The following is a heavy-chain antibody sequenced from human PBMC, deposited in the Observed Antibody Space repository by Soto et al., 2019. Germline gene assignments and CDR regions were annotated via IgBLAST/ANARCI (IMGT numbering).Heavy chain of an antibody. CDR1: GGSISSSSYY. Sequence: KASETLSLTCTVSGGSISSSSYYWGWIRQPPGKGLEWIGSIYYSGSTYYNPSLKSRVTISVDTSKNQFSLKLSSVTAADTAVYYCARQSSYFDYWGQGTLVTVSS. CDR2: IYYSGST. CDR3: ARQSSYFDY. V-gene: IGHV4-39*01. J-gene: IGHJ4*02.